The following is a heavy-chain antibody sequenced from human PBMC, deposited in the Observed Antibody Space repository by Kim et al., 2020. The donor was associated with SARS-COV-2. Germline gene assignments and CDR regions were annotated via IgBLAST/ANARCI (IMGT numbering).Heavy chain of an antibody. V-gene: IGHV3-53*01. J-gene: IGHJ6*02. CDR1: GFTVSSNY. D-gene: IGHD3-10*01. Sequence: GGSLRLSCAASGFTVSSNYMSWVRQAPGKGLEWVSVIYSGGSTYYADSVKGRFTISRDNSKNTLYLQMNSLRAEDTAVYYCARDARGYYYYGMDVWGQGTTVTVSS. CDR3: ARDARGYYYYGMDV. CDR2: IYSGGST.